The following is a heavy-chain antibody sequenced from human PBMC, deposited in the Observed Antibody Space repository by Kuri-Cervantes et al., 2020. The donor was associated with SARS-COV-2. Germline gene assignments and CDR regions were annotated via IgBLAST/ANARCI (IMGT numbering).Heavy chain of an antibody. D-gene: IGHD3-3*01. CDR2: IDPSDSYT. V-gene: IGHV5-10-1*01. CDR1: GYNFTTYW. CDR3: ASARELRFRGYYYYYGMDV. Sequence: GESLKISCKGSGYNFTTYWIGWVRQMPGKGLEWMGRIDPSDSYTNYSPSFQGHVTISADKSISTAYLQWSSLKASDTAMYYCASARELRFRGYYYYYGMDVWGQGTTVTVSS. J-gene: IGHJ6*02.